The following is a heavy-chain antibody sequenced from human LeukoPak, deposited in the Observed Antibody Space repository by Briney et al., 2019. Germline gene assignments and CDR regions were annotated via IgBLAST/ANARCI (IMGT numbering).Heavy chain of an antibody. D-gene: IGHD3-10*01. CDR3: ARLRNSLLWFGESYCFDY. Sequence: GGSLRLSCAASGFTFSSYSMNWVRQAPGKGLEWVSSISSSSSYIYYADSVKGRFTISRDNAKNSLYLQMNSLRAEDTAVYYCARLRNSLLWFGESYCFDYWGQGTLVTVSS. CDR1: GFTFSSYS. CDR2: ISSSSSYI. J-gene: IGHJ4*02. V-gene: IGHV3-21*01.